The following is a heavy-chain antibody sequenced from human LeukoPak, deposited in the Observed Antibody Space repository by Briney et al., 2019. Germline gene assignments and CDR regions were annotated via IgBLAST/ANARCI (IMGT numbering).Heavy chain of an antibody. J-gene: IGHJ4*02. CDR3: AKDGGATMVYYYFDY. CDR1: GFMFSRHG. D-gene: IGHD3-10*01. CDR2: ISYDGSNK. Sequence: PGGSLRLSCAASGFMFSRHGMHWVRQAPGKGLEWVAIISYDGSNKYYADSVKGRFTISRDNSKNTLYLQMNSLRTEDTAVYYCAKDGGATMVYYYFDYWSQGTLVTVSS. V-gene: IGHV3-30*18.